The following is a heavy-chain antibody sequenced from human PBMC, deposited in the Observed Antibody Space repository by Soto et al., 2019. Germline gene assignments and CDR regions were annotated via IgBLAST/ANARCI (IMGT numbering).Heavy chain of an antibody. J-gene: IGHJ4*02. CDR3: AGIYSGSPGGTLRY. CDR1: GGSISSGGYY. CDR2: IYYSGST. Sequence: QVQLQESGPGLVKPSQTLSLTCTVSGGSISSGGYYWSWIRQHPGKGLGWIGYIYYSGSTYYNPSLTRRVAISADTSKNQSSLKLSSVTAADTAVYYCAGIYSGSPGGTLRYWGQGTLVTVSS. V-gene: IGHV4-31*03. D-gene: IGHD1-26*01.